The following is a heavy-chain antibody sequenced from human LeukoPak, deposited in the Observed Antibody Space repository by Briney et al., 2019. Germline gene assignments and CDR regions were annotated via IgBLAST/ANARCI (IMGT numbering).Heavy chain of an antibody. V-gene: IGHV4-38-2*02. J-gene: IGHJ4*02. D-gene: IGHD2-2*01. CDR3: ARGGLGYCSSTSCAFDY. CDR1: GYSISSGYH. Sequence: SETLSLTCTVSGYSISSGYHWGWIRQPPGKGLEWSGSIYHSGSTYYNPSLKSRVTISVDTSKNQFSLKLSFVTAADTAVYYCARGGLGYCSSTSCAFDYWGQGTLVTVSS. CDR2: IYHSGST.